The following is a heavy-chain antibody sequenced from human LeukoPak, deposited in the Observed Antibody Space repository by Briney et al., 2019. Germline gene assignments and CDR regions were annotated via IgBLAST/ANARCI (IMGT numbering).Heavy chain of an antibody. CDR3: ARHSYYGSGSYYTYYYYYYMDV. CDR2: IYPGDSDT. Sequence: GESLKISCKGSGYSFTSYWIGWVRQMPGKGLEWMGIIYPGDSDTRYSPSFQGQVTISADKSTSTAYLQWSSLKASDTAMYYCARHSYYGSGSYYTYYYYYYMDVWGKGTTVTVSS. V-gene: IGHV5-51*01. CDR1: GYSFTSYW. J-gene: IGHJ6*03. D-gene: IGHD3-10*01.